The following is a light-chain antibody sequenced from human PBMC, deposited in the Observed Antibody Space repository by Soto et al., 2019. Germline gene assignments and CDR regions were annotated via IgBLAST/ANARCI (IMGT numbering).Light chain of an antibody. Sequence: DIQMTQSPSNLSASVGDRVTITCRASQSIRDLLAWYQQKPGKAPNLLIFDASILKSGGPSRFSGGGSGTEFTLTISSLQPDDFATYSCQQYKSYPYTFGQGTKLEIK. CDR1: QSIRDL. V-gene: IGKV1-5*01. CDR3: QQYKSYPYT. J-gene: IGKJ2*01. CDR2: DAS.